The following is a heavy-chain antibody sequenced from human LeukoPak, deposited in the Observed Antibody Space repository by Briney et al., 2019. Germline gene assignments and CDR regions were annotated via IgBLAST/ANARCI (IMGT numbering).Heavy chain of an antibody. V-gene: IGHV1-8*03. CDR2: MNPNSGNT. CDR3: ARVTMVRGVIKPYYYYMDV. Sequence: ASVKVSCKASGGTFSSYDINWVRQATGQGLEWMGWMNPNSGNTGYAQKFQGRVTITRNTSISTAYMELSSLRSEDTAVYYCARVTMVRGVIKPYYYYMDVWGKGTTVTVSS. CDR1: GGTFSSYD. J-gene: IGHJ6*03. D-gene: IGHD3-10*01.